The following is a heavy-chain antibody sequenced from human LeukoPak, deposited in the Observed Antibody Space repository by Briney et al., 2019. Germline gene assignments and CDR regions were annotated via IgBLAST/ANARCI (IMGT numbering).Heavy chain of an antibody. Sequence: GASVTVSCKASGYTFTSYDINWVRQATGQGLEWMGWMSPNSGNTDYAQKFQGRVTMTRNTSISTAYMELSSLRSEDTAVYYCARGVGDLGDYWGQGTLVTVSS. CDR2: MSPNSGNT. J-gene: IGHJ4*02. CDR1: GYTFTSYD. D-gene: IGHD3-16*01. V-gene: IGHV1-8*01. CDR3: ARGVGDLGDY.